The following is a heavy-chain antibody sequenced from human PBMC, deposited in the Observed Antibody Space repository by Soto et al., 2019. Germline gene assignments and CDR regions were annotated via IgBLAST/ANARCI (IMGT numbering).Heavy chain of an antibody. V-gene: IGHV4-59*01. J-gene: IGHJ4*02. Sequence: SETLSLTCTVSGGSISSYYWSWIRQPPGKGLEWIGYIYYSGSTNYNPSLKSRVTISVDTSKNQFSLKLSSVIAADTAVYYCARDAYSSSWYGFDYWGQGTLVTVSS. CDR2: IYYSGST. D-gene: IGHD6-13*01. CDR1: GGSISSYY. CDR3: ARDAYSSSWYGFDY.